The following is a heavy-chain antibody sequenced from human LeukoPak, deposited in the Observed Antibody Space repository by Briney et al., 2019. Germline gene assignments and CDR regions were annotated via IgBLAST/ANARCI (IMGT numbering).Heavy chain of an antibody. V-gene: IGHV4-39*07. CDR2: IYYSGST. CDR3: ARVTVIDGFLIDY. CDR1: GGSISSSSYY. Sequence: SETLSLTCTVSGGSISSSSYYWGWIRQPPGKGLEWIGSIYYSGSTYYNPSLKSRVTISVDTSKNQFSLKLSSVTAADTAVYYCARVTVIDGFLIDYWGQGTLVTVSS. D-gene: IGHD2/OR15-2a*01. J-gene: IGHJ4*02.